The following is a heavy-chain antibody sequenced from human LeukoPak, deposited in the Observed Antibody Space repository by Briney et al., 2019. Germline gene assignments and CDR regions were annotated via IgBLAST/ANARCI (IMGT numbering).Heavy chain of an antibody. J-gene: IGHJ4*02. CDR3: ARDAIMGATMYYFDY. V-gene: IGHV1-2*02. D-gene: IGHD1-26*01. CDR2: INPNSGGT. CDR1: GYTFTSYY. Sequence: ASVKVSCKASGYTFTSYYMHWVRQAPGQGLEWMGWINPNSGGTNYAQKFQGRVTMTRDTSISTAYMELSRLRSDDTAVYYCARDAIMGATMYYFDYWGQGTLVTVSS.